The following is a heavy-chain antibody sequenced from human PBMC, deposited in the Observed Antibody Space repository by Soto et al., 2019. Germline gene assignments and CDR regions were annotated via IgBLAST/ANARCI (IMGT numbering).Heavy chain of an antibody. CDR1: DYTFAAYG. D-gene: IGHD3-3*01. CDR2: INPRDSDV. CDR3: ARADYTQDVWYHTYDI. J-gene: IGHJ3*02. V-gene: IGHV5-51*01. Sequence: GESLKISCKGFDYTFAAYGIGWVSQIPGKGLEWMGVINPRDSDVKYRPPFEGQVTISADKSINTAFLQWRSLKASDTAMYYCARADYTQDVWYHTYDIWGQGTMVTVSS.